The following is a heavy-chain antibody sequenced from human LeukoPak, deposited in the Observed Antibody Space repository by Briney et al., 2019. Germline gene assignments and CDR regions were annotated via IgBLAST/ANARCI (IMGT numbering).Heavy chain of an antibody. D-gene: IGHD3-10*01. V-gene: IGHV3-33*01. CDR3: ARGAYGTGTYHDFDI. CDR2: IWYDGSNK. CDR1: GFTFSSYG. J-gene: IGHJ3*02. Sequence: GRSLRLSCAASGFTFSSYGMHWVRQAPGKGLEWVAVIWYDGSNKYYVDSVKGRFTISRDNSKNTLYLQMNSLRAEDTAVYYCARGAYGTGTYHDFDIWGQGTMVTVSS.